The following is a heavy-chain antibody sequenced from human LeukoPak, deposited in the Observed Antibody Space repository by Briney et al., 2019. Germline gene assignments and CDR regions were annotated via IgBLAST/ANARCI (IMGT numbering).Heavy chain of an antibody. CDR1: GYTFTGYH. D-gene: IGHD6-19*01. Sequence: ASVKVSCKASGYTFTGYHMHWVRQAPGQGLEWMGWINPNSGGTNYAQKFQGRVTMTRDTSISTAYMELSRLRSDDTAVYYCARPYSSGWYLSSLDYWGQGTLVTVSS. CDR2: INPNSGGT. V-gene: IGHV1-2*02. CDR3: ARPYSSGWYLSSLDY. J-gene: IGHJ4*02.